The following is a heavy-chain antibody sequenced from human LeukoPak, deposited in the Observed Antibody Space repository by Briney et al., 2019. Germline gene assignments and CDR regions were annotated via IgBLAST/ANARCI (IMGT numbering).Heavy chain of an antibody. CDR3: ARWYSSGWAFDY. CDR1: GGSISSYY. V-gene: IGHV4-59*08. J-gene: IGHJ4*02. CDR2: IYNSGGT. Sequence: SETLSLTCTVSGGSISSYYWSWIRQPPGKGLEWIGNIYNSGGTNYNPSLKSRVTISVDTSKNQFSLKLSSVTAADTAVYYCARWYSSGWAFDYWGQGTLVTVSS. D-gene: IGHD6-19*01.